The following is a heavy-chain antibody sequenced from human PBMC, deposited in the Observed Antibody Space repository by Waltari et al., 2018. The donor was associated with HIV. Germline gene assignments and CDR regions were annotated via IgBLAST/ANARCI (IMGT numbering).Heavy chain of an antibody. CDR1: GYTFTSYA. Sequence: QVQLVQSGAEVKKPGASVKVSCKASGYTFTSYAMHWVRQAPGQRLEWIGWINAGNGNTKYAQKFQGRVTITRDTSASTAYMELSSLSSEDTAVYYCARGGSLRIVRWYFDYWGQGTLVTVSS. D-gene: IGHD1-26*01. J-gene: IGHJ4*02. CDR3: ARGGSLRIVRWYFDY. CDR2: INAGNGNT. V-gene: IGHV1-3*01.